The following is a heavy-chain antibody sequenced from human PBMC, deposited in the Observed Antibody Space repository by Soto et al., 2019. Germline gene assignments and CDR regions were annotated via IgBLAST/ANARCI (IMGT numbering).Heavy chain of an antibody. CDR3: ARDRGRITMVRGVIENWLDP. V-gene: IGHV1-3*01. J-gene: IGHJ5*02. CDR2: INAGNGNT. CDR1: GYTFTSYA. D-gene: IGHD3-10*01. Sequence: ASVKVSCKASGYTFTSYAMHWVRQAPGQRLEWMGWINAGNGNTKYSQKFQGRVTITRDTSASTAYMELSSLRSEDTAVYYCARDRGRITMVRGVIENWLDPWGQGTLVTVSS.